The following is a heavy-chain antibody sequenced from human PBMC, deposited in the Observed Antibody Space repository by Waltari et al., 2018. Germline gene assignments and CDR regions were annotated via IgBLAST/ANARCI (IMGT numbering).Heavy chain of an antibody. J-gene: IGHJ4*02. CDR1: GFTFSSYS. CDR2: ISSSSSYI. Sequence: EVQLVESGGGLVKPGGSLRLSCAASGFTFSSYSMNWVRQAPGKGLEWVSSISSSSSYIYYADSVKGRFTISRDNTKNSLYLQMNSLRAEDTAVYYCARDLLVKYFDYWGQGTLVTVSS. D-gene: IGHD2-8*02. V-gene: IGHV3-21*01. CDR3: ARDLLVKYFDY.